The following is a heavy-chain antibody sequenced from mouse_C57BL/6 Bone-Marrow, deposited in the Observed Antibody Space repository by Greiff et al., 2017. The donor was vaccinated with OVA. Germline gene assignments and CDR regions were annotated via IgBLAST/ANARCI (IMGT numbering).Heavy chain of an antibody. V-gene: IGHV1-81*01. CDR3: AREAVVPWGMDY. Sequence: QVQLKQSGAELARPGASVKLSCEASGYTFTSYGISWVKQRTGQGLEWIGEIYPRSGNTYYNEKFKGKATLTADKSSSTAYMELRSLTSEDSAVYFCAREAVVPWGMDYWGQGTSVTVSS. CDR1: GYTFTSYG. J-gene: IGHJ4*01. D-gene: IGHD1-1*01. CDR2: IYPRSGNT.